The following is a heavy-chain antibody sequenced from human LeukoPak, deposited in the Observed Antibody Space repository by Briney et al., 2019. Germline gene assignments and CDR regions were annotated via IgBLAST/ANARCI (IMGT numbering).Heavy chain of an antibody. CDR1: EFTFSSYW. D-gene: IGHD2-2*01. CDR2: IKQDGSEK. Sequence: AGGSLRLSCAASEFTFSSYWMSWVRQAPGKGLEWVANIKQDGSEKYYVDSVKGRFTISRDNAKNSLYLQMNSLRAEDTAVYYCARIPAANSYYYYMVVWGKGTTVTVSS. V-gene: IGHV3-7*01. CDR3: ARIPAANSYYYYMVV. J-gene: IGHJ6*03.